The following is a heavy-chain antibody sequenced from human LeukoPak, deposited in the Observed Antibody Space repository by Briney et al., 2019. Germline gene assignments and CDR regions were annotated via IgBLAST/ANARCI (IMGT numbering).Heavy chain of an antibody. Sequence: GGSLGLSGAPSGLTFITYTMTWFRQAPGKGLDWASSISSSSSYIYYADSVKGRFTISGDNAKNSLYLQMNSLRAEDTAVYYCARGLGYFDWLSVDYWGQGTLVTVSS. CDR1: GLTFITYT. CDR3: ARGLGYFDWLSVDY. V-gene: IGHV3-21*01. CDR2: ISSSSSYI. J-gene: IGHJ4*02. D-gene: IGHD3-9*01.